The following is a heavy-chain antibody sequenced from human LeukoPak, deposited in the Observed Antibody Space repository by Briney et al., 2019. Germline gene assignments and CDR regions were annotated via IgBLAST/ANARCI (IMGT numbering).Heavy chain of an antibody. CDR2: ISGSGSST. D-gene: IGHD3-10*01. Sequence: AGGSLRLSCAASGFTFSSYAMSWVRQAPGKGLEWVSSISGSGSSTYYADSVKGRFTISRDNSKNTVYLQMNSLRAEDTAVYYCAKDVGSGSYWGDYFDYWGQGTLVTVSS. CDR1: GFTFSSYA. V-gene: IGHV3-23*01. CDR3: AKDVGSGSYWGDYFDY. J-gene: IGHJ4*02.